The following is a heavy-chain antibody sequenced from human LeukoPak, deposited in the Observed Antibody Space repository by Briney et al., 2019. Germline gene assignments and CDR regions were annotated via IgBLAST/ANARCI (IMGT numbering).Heavy chain of an antibody. D-gene: IGHD3-3*01. V-gene: IGHV1-18*01. CDR1: GYTFTSYG. CDR3: ARANGPKAYDFWSGYYDNWFDP. Sequence: ASVKVSCKASGYTFTSYGIRWVRQAPGQGLEWMGWISAYNGNTNYAQKLQGRVTMTTDTSTSTAYMELRSLRSDDTAVYYCARANGPKAYDFWSGYYDNWFDPWGQGTLVTVSS. J-gene: IGHJ5*02. CDR2: ISAYNGNT.